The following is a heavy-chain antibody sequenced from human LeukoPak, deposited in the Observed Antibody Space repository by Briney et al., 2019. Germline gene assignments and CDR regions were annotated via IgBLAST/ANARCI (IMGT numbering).Heavy chain of an antibody. CDR3: ATDLRQLVRWFDY. V-gene: IGHV1-24*01. D-gene: IGHD6-6*01. CDR2: FDPEDGET. CDR1: GYTLTELS. J-gene: IGHJ4*02. Sequence: ASVKVSCKVSGYTLTELSMHWVRQAPGKGLEWMGGFDPEDGETIYAQKFQGRVTMTEDTPTGTAYMELSSLRSEDTAVYYCATDLRQLVRWFDYWGQGTLVTVSS.